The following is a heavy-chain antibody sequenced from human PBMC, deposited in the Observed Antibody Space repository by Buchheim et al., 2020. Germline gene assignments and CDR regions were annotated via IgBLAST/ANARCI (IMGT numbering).Heavy chain of an antibody. D-gene: IGHD6-13*01. CDR2: IWYDGSNK. CDR3: ARSYSSSWYELDYGMDV. V-gene: IGHV3-33*01. CDR1: GFTFSSYG. Sequence: VQLVESGGGVVQPGRSLRLSCAASGFTFSSYGMHWVRQAPGKGLEWVAVIWYDGSNKYYADSVKGRFTISRDNSKNTLYLQMNSLRAEDTAVYYCARSYSSSWYELDYGMDVWGQGTT. J-gene: IGHJ6*02.